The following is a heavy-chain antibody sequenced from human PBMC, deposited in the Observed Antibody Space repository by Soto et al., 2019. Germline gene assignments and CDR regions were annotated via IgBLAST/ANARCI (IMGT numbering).Heavy chain of an antibody. J-gene: IGHJ4*02. V-gene: IGHV4-4*07. D-gene: IGHD1-26*01. CDR2: IYTSGNT. Sequence: SETLSLTCTVSSGSIRRDYWNWIRQPAGQGLEWIGRIYTSGNTYYNPSLKSRVSMALDTSKNQSSLNLTSVTAADTAIYYCARDTTNLAFDYWGPGILVTISS. CDR3: ARDTTNLAFDY. CDR1: SGSIRRDY.